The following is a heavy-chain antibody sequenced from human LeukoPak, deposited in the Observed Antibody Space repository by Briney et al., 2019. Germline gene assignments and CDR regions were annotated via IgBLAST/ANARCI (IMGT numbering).Heavy chain of an antibody. Sequence: GGSLRLSCAASGLSISDYWMPWVRQAPGKGLVWVARINSDGSSARYADSVKGRFTISRDNAENTLYLQMNSLRAEDTAVYYCICSNPTSDYWGQGTLVKVSS. CDR3: ICSNPTSDY. J-gene: IGHJ4*02. CDR2: INSDGSSA. D-gene: IGHD3-10*02. CDR1: GLSISDYW. V-gene: IGHV3-74*01.